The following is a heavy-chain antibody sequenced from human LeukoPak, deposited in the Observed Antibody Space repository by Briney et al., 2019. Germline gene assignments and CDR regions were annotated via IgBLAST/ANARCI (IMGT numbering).Heavy chain of an antibody. CDR1: GYSISSGYY. CDR3: ARSRQWELLGYWYFDL. D-gene: IGHD1-26*01. V-gene: IGHV4-38-2*02. J-gene: IGHJ2*01. CDR2: IYHSGST. Sequence: LSETLSLTCTVSGYSISSGYYWGWIRQPPGKGLEWIGSIYHSGSTYYNPSLKSRVTISVDTSKNQFSLKLSSVTAADTAVYYCARSRQWELLGYWYFDLWGRGTLVTVSS.